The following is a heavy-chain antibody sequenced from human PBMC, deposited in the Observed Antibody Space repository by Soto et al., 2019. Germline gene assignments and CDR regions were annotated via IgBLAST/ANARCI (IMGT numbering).Heavy chain of an antibody. CDR2: IYPGDSDT. CDR1: GYSFTSYW. D-gene: IGHD3-22*01. V-gene: IGHV5-51*01. Sequence: PGESLKISCKGSGYSFTSYWIGWVRQMPGKGLEWMGIIYPGDSDTRYSPSFQGQVTISADKSISTAYLQWSSLKASDTAMYYCARRTYYCDSSGYTWYFDLWGRGTLVTVSS. CDR3: ARRTYYCDSSGYTWYFDL. J-gene: IGHJ2*01.